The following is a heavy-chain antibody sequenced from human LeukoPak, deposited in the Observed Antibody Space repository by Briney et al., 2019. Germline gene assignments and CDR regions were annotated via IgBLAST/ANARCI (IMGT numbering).Heavy chain of an antibody. Sequence: SVKVSCKASGYTFTSYYMHWVRQAPGQGLEWMGGIIPIFGTANYAQKFQGRVTITADESTSTAYMELSSLRSEDTAVYYCARRYDYYDSSGYYDYWGQGTLVTVSS. CDR3: ARRYDYYDSSGYYDY. J-gene: IGHJ4*02. CDR1: GYTFTSYY. CDR2: IIPIFGTA. V-gene: IGHV1-69*13. D-gene: IGHD3-22*01.